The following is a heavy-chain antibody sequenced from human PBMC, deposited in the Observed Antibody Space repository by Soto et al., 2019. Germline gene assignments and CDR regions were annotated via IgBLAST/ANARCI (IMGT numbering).Heavy chain of an antibody. V-gene: IGHV3-66*01. CDR3: ARSAAVIVGYAFET. CDR2: VYTHGNT. D-gene: IGHD3-22*01. CDR1: GFTVSRNY. J-gene: IGHJ3*02. Sequence: EVQVMESGGDLVQPGGSLRLSCEAAGFTVSRNYMSWVRQAPGKGLECVSVVYTHGNTYFADSVKGRFTVSRDNSRNTLYLQMNSLRVEDTAGYFCARSAAVIVGYAFETWGPGTMVTVSS.